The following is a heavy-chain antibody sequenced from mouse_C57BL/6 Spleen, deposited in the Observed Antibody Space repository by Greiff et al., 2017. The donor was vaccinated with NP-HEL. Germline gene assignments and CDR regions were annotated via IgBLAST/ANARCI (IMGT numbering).Heavy chain of an antibody. Sequence: QVHVKQPGAELVRPGSSVKLSCKASGYTFTSYWMHWVKQRPIQGLEWIGNIDPSDSENHYNQKFKDKATLTVDKSSSTAYMQLSSLTSEDSAVYYCARDLNYYGSRGWYFDVWGTGTTVTVSS. D-gene: IGHD1-1*01. V-gene: IGHV1-52*01. CDR3: ARDLNYYGSRGWYFDV. CDR2: IDPSDSEN. CDR1: GYTFTSYW. J-gene: IGHJ1*03.